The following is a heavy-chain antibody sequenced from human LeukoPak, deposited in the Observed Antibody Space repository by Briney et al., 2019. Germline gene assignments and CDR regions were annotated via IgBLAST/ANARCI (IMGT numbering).Heavy chain of an antibody. CDR1: GFTFSSYS. D-gene: IGHD3-10*01. J-gene: IGHJ4*02. Sequence: GGSLRLSCAASGFTFSSYSMNWVRQAPGKGLEWVSAISGSGGSTYYADSVKGRFTISRDNSKNTLYLQMNSLRAEDTAVYYCAKDVAITMVRGGGNYWGQGTLVTVSS. CDR2: ISGSGGST. V-gene: IGHV3-23*01. CDR3: AKDVAITMVRGGGNY.